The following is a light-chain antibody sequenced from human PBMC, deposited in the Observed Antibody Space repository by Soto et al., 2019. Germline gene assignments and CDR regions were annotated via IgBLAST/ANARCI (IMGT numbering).Light chain of an antibody. CDR2: EVS. J-gene: IGLJ2*01. CDR1: SSDVGGYNY. Sequence: QSALTQPPSASGSPGQSVTISCTGTSSDVGGYNYVSWYQQHPGKAPTLMIYEVSKRPSGAPDRFSGSKSGNTASLTVSGLQAEDEADYYCSSYAGSKGVFGGGTKLTVL. V-gene: IGLV2-8*01. CDR3: SSYAGSKGV.